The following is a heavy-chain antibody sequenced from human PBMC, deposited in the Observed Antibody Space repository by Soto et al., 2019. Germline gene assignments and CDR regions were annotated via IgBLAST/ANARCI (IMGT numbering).Heavy chain of an antibody. CDR3: AKVRREFTIIDPLDP. Sequence: GGSLRLSCEASGFTFSRFGMHWVRQAPGKGLEWVAVILYDGSNENYADSVKGRFTISRDNSKDTLYLEMNSLRVDDTAVYYCAKVRREFTIIDPLDPWGPAPLVTVSS. CDR2: ILYDGSNE. J-gene: IGHJ5*02. V-gene: IGHV3-30*18. CDR1: GFTFSRFG. D-gene: IGHD3-10*01.